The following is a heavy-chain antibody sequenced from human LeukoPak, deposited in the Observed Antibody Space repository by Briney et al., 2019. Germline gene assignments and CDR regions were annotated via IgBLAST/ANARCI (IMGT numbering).Heavy chain of an antibody. CDR3: ARSKVRGAPNWFDP. Sequence: ASVKVSCKASGYSFTSYDINWVRQATGQGLEWMGWMNPNSGNTGYAQKFQGRVTMTRNTSISTAYMELSSLRSEDTAVYYCARSKVRGAPNWFDPWGQGTLVTVSS. J-gene: IGHJ5*02. D-gene: IGHD3-10*01. CDR2: MNPNSGNT. CDR1: GYSFTSYD. V-gene: IGHV1-8*01.